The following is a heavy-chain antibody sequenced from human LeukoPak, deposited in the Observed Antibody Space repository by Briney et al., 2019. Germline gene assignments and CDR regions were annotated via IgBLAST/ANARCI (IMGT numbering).Heavy chain of an antibody. CDR1: GFTHGVDG. D-gene: IGHD1-7*01. Sequence: PGGSLTLSCTASGFTHGVDGVIWLRQAPGEGLEGLGLIRCKTYGRTREYAAAVKHSFTGSRDDSRSTGYLQVNSLKTEDTAVYYCGRDMVLGLTGTMRYYCLDVWGQGATVTVSS. J-gene: IGHJ6*02. CDR3: GRDMVLGLTGTMRYYCLDV. CDR2: IRCKTYGRTR. V-gene: IGHV3-49*03.